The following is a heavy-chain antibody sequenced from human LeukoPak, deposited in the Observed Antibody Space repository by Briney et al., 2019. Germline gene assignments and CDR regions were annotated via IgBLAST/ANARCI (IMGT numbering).Heavy chain of an antibody. CDR2: INPSGGST. J-gene: IGHJ4*02. Sequence: ASVKVSCKASGYTFTSYYMHWVRQAPGQGLEWMGIINPSGGSTSYAQKFQGRVTMTRDTSTSTVYMELSSLRSEDTAVYYCAREKGHYYYDSSGYYLDYWGQGTLVTVSS. CDR3: AREKGHYYYDSSGYYLDY. V-gene: IGHV1-46*01. CDR1: GYTFTSYY. D-gene: IGHD3-22*01.